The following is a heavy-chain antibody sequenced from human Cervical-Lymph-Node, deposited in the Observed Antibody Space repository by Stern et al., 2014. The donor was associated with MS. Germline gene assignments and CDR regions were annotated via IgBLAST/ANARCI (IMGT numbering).Heavy chain of an antibody. V-gene: IGHV1-58*01. J-gene: IGHJ3*02. Sequence: QLVESGPEVKKPGTSVKVSCKASGFTFTSSAVQWVRQARGPRLEWIGWLVVGSGNTNYAQKFQERVTITRDMSTSTAYMELSSLRSEDTAVYYCAAEPMYYSDSVGAFDIWGQGTMVTVSS. CDR2: LVVGSGNT. CDR3: AAEPMYYSDSVGAFDI. D-gene: IGHD3-22*01. CDR1: GFTFTSSA.